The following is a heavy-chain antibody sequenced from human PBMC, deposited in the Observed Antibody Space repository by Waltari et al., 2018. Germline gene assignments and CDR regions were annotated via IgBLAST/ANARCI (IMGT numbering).Heavy chain of an antibody. CDR2: TYSSGST. D-gene: IGHD3-22*01. V-gene: IGHV4-31*03. J-gene: IGHJ4*02. CDR1: GGSISSGGYY. Sequence: VQLQESGPGLVTPSQTLSLTCPVSGGSISSGGYYWSWIRQPPGKGLEWIGSTYSSGSTYYNPSLKSRVTISVDTSKNQSSRKLSSVTAADTAVYYWARDAHYDSSGYRMYFDYWGQGTLVTVSS. CDR3: ARDAHYDSSGYRMYFDY.